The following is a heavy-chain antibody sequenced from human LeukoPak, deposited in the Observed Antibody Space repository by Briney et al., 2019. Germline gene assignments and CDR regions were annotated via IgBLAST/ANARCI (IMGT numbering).Heavy chain of an antibody. J-gene: IGHJ4*02. CDR1: GFAFSSYW. CDR2: ISSSGTTI. V-gene: IGHV3-48*04. D-gene: IGHD4-23*01. Sequence: GGSLRLSCAASGFAFSSYWMHWVRQAPAKGLEWVSYISSSGTTIYYADSVKGRFTISRDNAKNSLYLQMNSLRAEDTAVYYCARDYGGSSPFDYWGQGTLVTVSS. CDR3: ARDYGGSSPFDY.